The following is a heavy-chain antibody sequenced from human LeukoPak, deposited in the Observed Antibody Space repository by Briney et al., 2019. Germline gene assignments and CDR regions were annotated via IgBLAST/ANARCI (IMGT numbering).Heavy chain of an antibody. CDR1: GGSFSGYY. Sequence: SETLSLTCAVYGGSFSGYYWSWIRQPPGKGLEWIGEINHSGNTNYNPSLKSRVTMSLDTSKNQFSLQLTSVTAADSAVYYCARDPSTLTFRKNWFEPWGQGTLVTVSS. J-gene: IGHJ5*02. CDR2: INHSGNT. CDR3: ARDPSTLTFRKNWFEP. D-gene: IGHD3-9*01. V-gene: IGHV4-34*01.